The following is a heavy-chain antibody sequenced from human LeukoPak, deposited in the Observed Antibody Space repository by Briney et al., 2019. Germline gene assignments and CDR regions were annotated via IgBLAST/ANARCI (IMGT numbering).Heavy chain of an antibody. CDR3: ARMGNSIYWFDP. J-gene: IGHJ5*02. CDR1: GFTFSSYA. Sequence: PGGSLRLSCAASGFTFSSYAMNWVRQAPGKGLEWVSSISSSSSYIYYADSVKGRFTISRDNAKNSLYLQMNSLRAEDTAVYYCARMGNSIYWFDPWGQGTLVTVSS. CDR2: ISSSSSYI. V-gene: IGHV3-21*01. D-gene: IGHD7-27*01.